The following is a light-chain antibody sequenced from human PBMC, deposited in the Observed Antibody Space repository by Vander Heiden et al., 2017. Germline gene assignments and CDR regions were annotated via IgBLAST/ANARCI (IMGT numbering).Light chain of an antibody. CDR3: QQDGSSPRT. J-gene: IGKJ1*01. CDR1: QTVSSSY. CDR2: GAS. V-gene: IGKV3-20*01. Sequence: EIVLTQSPGTLSLSPGERATLSCRASQTVSSSYLAWYQQKPGQAPRLLIYGASSRATGLPDRFSGRGSATDFTLTISRLAPADFAVYYCQQDGSSPRTFGQGTKVEVK.